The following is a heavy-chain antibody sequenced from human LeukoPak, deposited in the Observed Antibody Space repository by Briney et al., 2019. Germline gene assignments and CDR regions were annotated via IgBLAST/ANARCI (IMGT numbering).Heavy chain of an antibody. D-gene: IGHD6-25*01. CDR2: ISYMGDHR. V-gene: IGHV3-21*06. CDR1: GFTFSDCD. CDR3: GKAFPPLRVAAAGDY. Sequence: GESLRLSCTASGFTFSDCDMNWFRQAPGKGLQWVSSISYMGDHRYYADSAKGRFTISRDNAKSSLYLQMDNLRADDTAVYYCGKAFPPLRVAAAGDYWGQGTLVTVSS. J-gene: IGHJ4*02.